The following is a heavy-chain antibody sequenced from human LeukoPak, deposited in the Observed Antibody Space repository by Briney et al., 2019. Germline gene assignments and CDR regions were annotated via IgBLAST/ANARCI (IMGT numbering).Heavy chain of an antibody. CDR1: GFTFSSYS. CDR2: ISSSSSYI. CDR3: ARADSGYDCRFH. Sequence: GGSLRLSCAASGFTFSSYSMNWVRQAPGKGLEWVSSISSSSSYIYYADSVKGRFTISRDNAKNSLYLQMNSLRAEDTAVYYCARADSGYDCRFHWGQGTLVTVSS. D-gene: IGHD5-12*01. V-gene: IGHV3-21*01. J-gene: IGHJ4*02.